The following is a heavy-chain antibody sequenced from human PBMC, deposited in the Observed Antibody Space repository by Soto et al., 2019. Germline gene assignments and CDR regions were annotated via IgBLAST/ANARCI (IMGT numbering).Heavy chain of an antibody. V-gene: IGHV3-23*01. J-gene: IGHJ4*02. CDR1: GFTFSSYA. Sequence: EVQLLESGGGLVQPGGSLRLSCAASGFTFSSYAMRWVRQAPGKGLEWVSASSGSGGSTYYADSVKGRFTISRDNSKNTLYLQMTSLRAEDTAVYYCARRGSGSYYDYWGQGTLVTVSS. CDR3: ARRGSGSYYDY. CDR2: SSGSGGST. D-gene: IGHD1-26*01.